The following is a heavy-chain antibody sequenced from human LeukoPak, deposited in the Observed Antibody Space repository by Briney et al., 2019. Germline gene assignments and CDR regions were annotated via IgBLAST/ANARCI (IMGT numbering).Heavy chain of an antibody. CDR1: GFTFSSYD. V-gene: IGHV3-13*01. Sequence: GGSLRLSCAASGFTFSSYDMHWVRQATGKGLEWDSAIGTAGDTYYPGSVKGRFTISRENAKNSLYLQMNSLRAGDTAVYYCARGSNYYDSSGYYFRFVPWGQGTLVTVSS. D-gene: IGHD3-22*01. CDR3: ARGSNYYDSSGYYFRFVP. CDR2: IGTAGDT. J-gene: IGHJ5*02.